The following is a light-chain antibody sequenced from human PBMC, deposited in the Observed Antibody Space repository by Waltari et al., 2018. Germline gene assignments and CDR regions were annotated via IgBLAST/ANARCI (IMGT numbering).Light chain of an antibody. V-gene: IGKV3-20*01. CDR3: QLYGSSPLFT. J-gene: IGKJ3*01. Sequence: DIVLTPSPDTLSLSPGETATLSCRASQTISSTYLAWYQQKPGQAPRLLIHSASRRATAIPDRFSGSGSGTDFTLTVSRLEPDDFAVYYCQLYGSSPLFTFGPGTKVEIK. CDR1: QTISSTY. CDR2: SAS.